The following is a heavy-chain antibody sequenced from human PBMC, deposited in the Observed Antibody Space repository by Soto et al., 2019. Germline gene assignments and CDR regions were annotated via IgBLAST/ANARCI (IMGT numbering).Heavy chain of an antibody. CDR1: GGSISSGGYY. Sequence: QVQLQESGPGLVKPSQTLSLTCTVSGGSISSGGYYWSWIRQHPGKGLEWIGYIYYSGSTYYNPSLKSRVTISVDTSKNQFSLKMSSVTAADTAVYYCARDPTENGYYGMDVWGQGTTVTVSS. D-gene: IGHD2-15*01. J-gene: IGHJ6*02. CDR2: IYYSGST. V-gene: IGHV4-31*03. CDR3: ARDPTENGYYGMDV.